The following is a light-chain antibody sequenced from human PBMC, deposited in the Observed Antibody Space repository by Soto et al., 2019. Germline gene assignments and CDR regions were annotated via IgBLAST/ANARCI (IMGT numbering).Light chain of an antibody. Sequence: QSVLTQPASVSGXPXXSXXXXXXXXXXXVGGYNYVSWYQQHPGKAPKLMIYDVSNRPSGVSNRFSGSKSGNTASLTISGLQAEDEADYYCSSYTSSSTYVFGTGTKVT. J-gene: IGLJ1*01. CDR3: SSYTSSSTYV. V-gene: IGLV2-14*01. CDR1: XXXVGGYNY. CDR2: DVS.